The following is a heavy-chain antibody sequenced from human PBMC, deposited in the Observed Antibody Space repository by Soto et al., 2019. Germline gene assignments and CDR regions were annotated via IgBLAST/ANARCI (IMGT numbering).Heavy chain of an antibody. CDR3: ANARNHSDF. CDR1: GFTFSSHA. Sequence: GGSLRLSCSASGFTFSSHAMSWVRQAPGKGLEWVSAISFSGGSTYYADSVKGRFTISRDNSRNTLYLQMNSLRAEDTAVYYCANARNHSDFCGEGTRVTVSS. J-gene: IGHJ4*02. V-gene: IGHV3-23*01. D-gene: IGHD1-1*01. CDR2: ISFSGGST.